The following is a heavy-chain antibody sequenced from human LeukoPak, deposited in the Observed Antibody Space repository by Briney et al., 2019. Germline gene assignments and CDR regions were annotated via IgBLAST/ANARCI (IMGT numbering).Heavy chain of an antibody. V-gene: IGHV3-30*06. CDR1: GFTFSSFS. J-gene: IGHJ4*02. Sequence: PGRSLRLPCVASGFTFSSFSMHWVRQPPGKGLEWVAGISYDGSHKYYGDSAKGRFTISRDNSKNTVYLQMNTLGPQDTAVFYCASDPNRLADNGGDYFDNWGQGTLVTVSS. CDR2: ISYDGSHK. D-gene: IGHD2-21*01. CDR3: ASDPNRLADNGGDYFDN.